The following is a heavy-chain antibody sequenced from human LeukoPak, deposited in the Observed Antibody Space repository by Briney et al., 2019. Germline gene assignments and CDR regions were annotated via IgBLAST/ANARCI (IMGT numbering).Heavy chain of an antibody. J-gene: IGHJ4*02. Sequence: PSETLSLTCTVSGGSISSGGYYWSWIRQHPGKGLEWIGYIYYSGSTYYNPSLKSRVTISVDTSKNQFSLKLSSVTAADTAVYYCARDGGIAAAGYLRFDYWGQGTLVTVSS. CDR2: IYYSGST. CDR3: ARDGGIAAAGYLRFDY. D-gene: IGHD6-13*01. CDR1: GGSISSGGYY. V-gene: IGHV4-31*03.